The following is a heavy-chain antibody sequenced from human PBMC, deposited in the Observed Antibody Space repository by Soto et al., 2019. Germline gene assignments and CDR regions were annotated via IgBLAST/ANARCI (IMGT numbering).Heavy chain of an antibody. CDR1: GGTFSSYA. CDR2: IIPIFGTA. Sequence: SVKVSCKASGGTFSSYAISWVRQAPGQGLEWMGGIIPIFGTANYAQKFQGRVTITADESTSTAYMELSSLRSEDTAVYYCATTNNIKMTTVTTPNLYYYYGMDVWGQGTTVTVSS. J-gene: IGHJ6*02. D-gene: IGHD4-17*01. CDR3: ATTNNIKMTTVTTPNLYYYYGMDV. V-gene: IGHV1-69*13.